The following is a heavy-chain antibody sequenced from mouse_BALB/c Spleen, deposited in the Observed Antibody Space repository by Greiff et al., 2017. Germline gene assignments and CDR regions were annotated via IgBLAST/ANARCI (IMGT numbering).Heavy chain of an antibody. V-gene: IGHV5-6-5*01. J-gene: IGHJ3*01. Sequence: EVQVVESGGGLVKPGGSLKLSCAASGFTFSSYAMSWVRQTPEKRLEWVASISSGGSTYYPDSVKGRFTISRDNARNILYLQMSSLRSEDTAMYYCARRDSYFFAYWGQGTLVTVSA. CDR3: ARRDSYFFAY. D-gene: IGHD3-3*01. CDR2: ISSGGST. CDR1: GFTFSSYA.